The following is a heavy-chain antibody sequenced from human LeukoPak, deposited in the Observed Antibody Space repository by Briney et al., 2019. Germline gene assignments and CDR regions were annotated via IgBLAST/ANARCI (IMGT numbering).Heavy chain of an antibody. Sequence: SVKVSCKASGGTFSSYAISWVRQAPGQGLEWMGGIIPIFGTANYAQKFQGRVTITADESTSKAYMELSSLRSEDTAVYYCARDRGYSYGLDYWGQGTLVTVSS. V-gene: IGHV1-69*13. CDR1: GGTFSSYA. J-gene: IGHJ4*02. CDR2: IIPIFGTA. D-gene: IGHD5-18*01. CDR3: ARDRGYSYGLDY.